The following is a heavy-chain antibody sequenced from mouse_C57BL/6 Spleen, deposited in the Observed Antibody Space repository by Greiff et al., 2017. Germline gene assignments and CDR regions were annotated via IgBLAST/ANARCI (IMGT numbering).Heavy chain of an antibody. CDR1: GFTFSSYA. V-gene: IGHV5-4*01. Sequence: EVQLVESGGGLVKPGGSLKLSCAASGFTFSSYAMSWVRPTPEKRLEWVATISDGGSYTYYPDNVKGRFTISRDNAKNNLYLQMSHLKSEDTAMYYCAREGDGYYAWFAYWGQGTLVTVSA. D-gene: IGHD2-3*01. J-gene: IGHJ3*01. CDR2: ISDGGSYT. CDR3: AREGDGYYAWFAY.